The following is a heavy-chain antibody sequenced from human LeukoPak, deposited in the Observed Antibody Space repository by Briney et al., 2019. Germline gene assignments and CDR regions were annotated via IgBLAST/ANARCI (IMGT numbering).Heavy chain of an antibody. J-gene: IGHJ4*02. CDR2: ISYDGSNK. V-gene: IGHV3-30*03. Sequence: GGSLRLSCAASGFTFSSYGMHWVRQAPGKGLEWVAVISYDGSNKYYADSVKGRFTISRDNSKNTLYLQMNSLRAEDTAVYYCARDPKTAQLDYYFDYWGQGTLVTVSS. CDR1: GFTFSSYG. CDR3: ARDPKTAQLDYYFDY. D-gene: IGHD2-2*01.